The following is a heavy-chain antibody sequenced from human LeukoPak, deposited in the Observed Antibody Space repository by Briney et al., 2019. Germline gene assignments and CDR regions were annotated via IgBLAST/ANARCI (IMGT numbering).Heavy chain of an antibody. V-gene: IGHV4-61*08. J-gene: IGHJ5*02. Sequence: SETLSLTCTVSGDSVTSNDYYWSWIRQPPGKGLEWIAYISYSGSTKYNPSLKSRVTISVEISKNQFSLKLSSVTAADTAVYYCARDYYGSGSYSTSEVWFDPWGQGTLVTVSS. CDR2: ISYSGST. CDR1: GDSVTSNDYY. D-gene: IGHD3-10*01. CDR3: ARDYYGSGSYSTSEVWFDP.